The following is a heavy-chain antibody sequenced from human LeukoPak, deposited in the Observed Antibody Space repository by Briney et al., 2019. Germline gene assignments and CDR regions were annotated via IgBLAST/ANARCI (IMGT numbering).Heavy chain of an antibody. Sequence: SETLSLTCTVSGGSISSSSYYWGWSRQPPGKGLEWIGSIYYSGSTYYNPSLKSRVTISVDTSKNQFSLKLSSVTAADTAVYYCARASRTVVFSWFDPWGQGTLVTVSS. D-gene: IGHD2-2*01. J-gene: IGHJ5*02. CDR2: IYYSGST. V-gene: IGHV4-39*01. CDR3: ARASRTVVFSWFDP. CDR1: GGSISSSSYY.